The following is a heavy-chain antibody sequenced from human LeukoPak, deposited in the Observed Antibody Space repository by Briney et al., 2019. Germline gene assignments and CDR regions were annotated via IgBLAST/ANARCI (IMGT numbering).Heavy chain of an antibody. V-gene: IGHV3-23*01. CDR3: AREREMRLDY. Sequence: GGSLRLSCAASGFTFSSYAMSWVRQAPGKGLEWVSAISGSGGSTYYADSVKGRFTISRDNAKNSLYLQMNSLRAEDTAVYYCAREREMRLDYWGQGTLVTVSS. CDR1: GFTFSSYA. D-gene: IGHD5-24*01. CDR2: ISGSGGST. J-gene: IGHJ4*02.